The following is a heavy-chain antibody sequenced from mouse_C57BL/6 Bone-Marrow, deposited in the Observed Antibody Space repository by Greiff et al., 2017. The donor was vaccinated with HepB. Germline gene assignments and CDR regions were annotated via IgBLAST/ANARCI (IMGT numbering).Heavy chain of an antibody. V-gene: IGHV14-4*01. Sequence: VQLQQSGAELVRPGASVKLSCTASGFNIKDDYMHWVKQRPEQGLEWIGWIDPENGDTEYASKFQGKATITADTSSNTAYLQLSSLTSEDTAVYYCARGVLRAMDYWGQGTSVTVSS. CDR3: ARGVLRAMDY. CDR2: IDPENGDT. J-gene: IGHJ4*01. D-gene: IGHD3-2*02. CDR1: GFNIKDDY.